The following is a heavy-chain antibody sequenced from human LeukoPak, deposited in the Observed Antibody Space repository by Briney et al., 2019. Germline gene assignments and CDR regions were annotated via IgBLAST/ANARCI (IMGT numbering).Heavy chain of an antibody. CDR3: ARHLGLARGSNWLDP. CDR1: VGSIGTHY. V-gene: IGHV4-59*08. J-gene: IGHJ5*02. CDR2: ISNSGTT. Sequence: SETLSLTCTVSVGSIGTHYCSWIRQPPGKGLEWIGYISNSGTTNHNPSLKSRLDMSVDTSKNQFSLKLSSVTAADTAVYYCARHLGLARGSNWLDPWGQGTLVIVSS. D-gene: IGHD3-16*01.